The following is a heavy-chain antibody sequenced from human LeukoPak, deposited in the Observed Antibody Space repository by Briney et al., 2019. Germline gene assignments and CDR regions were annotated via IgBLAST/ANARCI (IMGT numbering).Heavy chain of an antibody. CDR3: ARGTMMVGP. J-gene: IGHJ5*02. Sequence: NPSETLSLTCTVSGGSISSYYWSWIRQPPGKGLEWIGCINYSGTTNYNPSLKSRVSISVDTSKNQFSLKLSSVTAADTAVYYCARGTMMVGPWGQGTQVTVSS. CDR1: GGSISSYY. V-gene: IGHV4-59*01. D-gene: IGHD3-22*01. CDR2: INYSGTT.